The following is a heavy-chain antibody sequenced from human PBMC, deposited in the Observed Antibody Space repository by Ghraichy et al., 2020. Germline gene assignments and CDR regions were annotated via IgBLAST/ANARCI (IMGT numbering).Heavy chain of an antibody. Sequence: SETLSLTCSVSGGSISSSRYFWGWIRQPPGKGLEWIGTIYYSGSTYYNPSLKSRVTISVDTSKNQFSLKLRSVTAAATAVYYCARHDYCSGGNCVLSHSDYGMDVWGQGTSVTVSS. CDR1: GGSISSSRYF. V-gene: IGHV4-39*01. J-gene: IGHJ6*02. D-gene: IGHD2-15*01. CDR2: IYYSGST. CDR3: ARHDYCSGGNCVLSHSDYGMDV.